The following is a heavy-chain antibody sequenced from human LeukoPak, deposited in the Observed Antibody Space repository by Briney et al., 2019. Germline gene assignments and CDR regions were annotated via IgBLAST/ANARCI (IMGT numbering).Heavy chain of an antibody. CDR3: ASLPPVAVAGWGIDY. Sequence: SETLSLTCTVSGGSISSSSYYWGWIRQPPGKGLEWIGSIYYSGSTYYNPSLMSRVTISVDTSKNQFSLKLSSVTAADTAVYYCASLPPVAVAGWGIDYWGQGTLVTVSS. J-gene: IGHJ4*02. CDR1: GGSISSSSYY. V-gene: IGHV4-39*01. D-gene: IGHD6-19*01. CDR2: IYYSGST.